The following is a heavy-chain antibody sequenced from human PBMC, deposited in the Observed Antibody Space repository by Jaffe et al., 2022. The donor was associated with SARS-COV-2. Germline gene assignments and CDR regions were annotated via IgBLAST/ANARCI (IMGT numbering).Heavy chain of an antibody. V-gene: IGHV3-9*01. D-gene: IGHD2-2*01. CDR3: VNDKAHNILLDWLDS. Sequence: EVRLVESGGGWVQPGGSLRLACEASGFNFNVKGMHWVRQDPGKSLEWVSGISSDGAKIDYADSVKGRFTISRDNAKKSLYLQMNSLRPEDTALYFCVNDKAHNILLDWLDSWGQGTLVTVSS. CDR2: ISSDGAKI. CDR1: GFNFNVKG. J-gene: IGHJ5*01.